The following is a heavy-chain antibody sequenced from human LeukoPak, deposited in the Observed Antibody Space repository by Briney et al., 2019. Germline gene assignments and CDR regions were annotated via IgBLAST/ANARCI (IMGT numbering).Heavy chain of an antibody. CDR2: ISLDSGDT. Sequence: ASVKVSCKASGYIFTGSYIYWVRQAPGQGLEWLGWISLDSGDTNYAQRFQGWVTMTRDTSISTVYVELSRLRSDDTAVYYCARGTRGLDSGYSHVDYWGQGTLVTVSP. V-gene: IGHV1-2*04. D-gene: IGHD5-18*01. CDR1: GYIFTGSY. CDR3: ARGTRGLDSGYSHVDY. J-gene: IGHJ4*02.